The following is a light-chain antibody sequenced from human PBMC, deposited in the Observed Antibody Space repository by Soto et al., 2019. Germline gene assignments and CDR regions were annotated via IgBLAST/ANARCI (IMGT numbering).Light chain of an antibody. V-gene: IGLV2-14*01. CDR3: NSYTTSSTHV. Sequence: QPASVSGSPGQSITISCTGTSSDVGGYNYVSWYQQHPGKAPKLMIYEVRNRPSGVSNRFSGSKSGNTASLTISGLQAEDEADYYCNSYTTSSTHVFGTGTKLTVL. CDR1: SSDVGGYNY. CDR2: EVR. J-gene: IGLJ1*01.